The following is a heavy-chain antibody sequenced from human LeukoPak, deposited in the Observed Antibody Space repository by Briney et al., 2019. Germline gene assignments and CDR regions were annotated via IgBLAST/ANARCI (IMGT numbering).Heavy chain of an antibody. J-gene: IGHJ3*02. V-gene: IGHV4-59*08. Sequence: SETLSLTCTVSGGSISSYYWSLIRQPPGKGLEWIGYIYYSGSTNYNPSLKSRVTISVDTSKNQFSLKLSSVTAADTAVYYCARHNDAFDIWGQGTMVTVSS. CDR1: GGSISSYY. CDR2: IYYSGST. CDR3: ARHNDAFDI.